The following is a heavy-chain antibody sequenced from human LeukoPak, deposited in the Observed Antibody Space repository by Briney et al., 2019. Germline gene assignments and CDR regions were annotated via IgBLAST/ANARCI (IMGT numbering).Heavy chain of an antibody. V-gene: IGHV4-34*01. J-gene: IGHJ4*02. CDR3: ARRGDVLRLLEWGYFDY. Sequence: PSQTLSLICAVYGGSLTGYYWSWTSHHPGKGVEWTGEINHSVSTNYNPPLKTRSPISVDTSKNQFSLKLSSVTAADTAVYYCARRGDVLRLLEWGYFDYWGQGTLVTVSS. D-gene: IGHD3-3*01. CDR2: INHSVST. CDR1: GGSLTGYY.